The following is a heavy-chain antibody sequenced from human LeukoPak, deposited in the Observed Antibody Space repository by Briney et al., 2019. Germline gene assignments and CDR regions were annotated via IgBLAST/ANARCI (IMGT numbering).Heavy chain of an antibody. J-gene: IGHJ6*02. V-gene: IGHV5-51*01. CDR3: ARHGLEGCKSGRCYTSFHYHGMDV. CDR2: IFPGDSDT. D-gene: IGHD2-15*01. CDR1: GYSFSDYW. Sequence: GESLKISCQGYGYSFSDYWIGLVRQMPGKGLEWMGIIFPGDSDTKYSPSFQGQVTISVDKSLSTAYLQWTSLRASDTAIYFCARHGLEGCKSGRCYTSFHYHGMDVWGQGTTVTVSS.